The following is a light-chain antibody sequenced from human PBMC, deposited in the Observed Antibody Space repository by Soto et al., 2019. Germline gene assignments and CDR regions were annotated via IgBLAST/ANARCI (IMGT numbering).Light chain of an antibody. CDR2: GAS. Sequence: EPVMTQSPATLSVSPGDRATLSCRASQSVNSNLAWYQQKLGQAPRVLIYGASTRATGIPDRLSGSGSGTELILTISSLQSEDFALYYCQEYNTWPWTCGQGTKVDIK. CDR1: QSVNSN. J-gene: IGKJ1*01. CDR3: QEYNTWPWT. V-gene: IGKV3-15*01.